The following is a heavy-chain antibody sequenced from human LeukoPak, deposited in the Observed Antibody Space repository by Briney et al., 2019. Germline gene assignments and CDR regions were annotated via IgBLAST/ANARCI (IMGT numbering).Heavy chain of an antibody. CDR1: GFTFSSYW. D-gene: IGHD3-22*01. CDR2: ISSGSTYI. CDR3: ARDTRSYDSSGYTYYFDS. Sequence: GGSLRLSCAGSGFTFSSYWMHWVRQAPGKGLEWVSSISSGSTYIYYADSVKGRFTISRDNAKDSLYLQMNSLRAEDTAVYYCARDTRSYDSSGYTYYFDSWGQGTLVTVSS. J-gene: IGHJ4*02. V-gene: IGHV3-21*01.